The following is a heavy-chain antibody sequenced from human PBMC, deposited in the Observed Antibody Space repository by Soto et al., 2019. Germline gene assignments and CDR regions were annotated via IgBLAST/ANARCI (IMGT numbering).Heavy chain of an antibody. CDR3: AREMFGSGYPGDAFDI. Sequence: GGSLRLCCAASGFTFSSYSMNWVRQAPGKGLEWVSYISSSSSTIYYADSVKGRFTISRDNAKNSLYLQMNSLRDEDTAVYYCAREMFGSGYPGDAFDIWGQGTMVTVSS. J-gene: IGHJ3*02. CDR2: ISSSSSTI. D-gene: IGHD3-22*01. V-gene: IGHV3-48*02. CDR1: GFTFSSYS.